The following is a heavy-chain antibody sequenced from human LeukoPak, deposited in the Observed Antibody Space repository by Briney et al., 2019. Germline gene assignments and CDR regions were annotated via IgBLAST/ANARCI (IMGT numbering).Heavy chain of an antibody. Sequence: GGSLRLSCAASGFIFSTYWMHWVRQVPGKGLVWVAHINSDGSKTFYADSVKGRFTISRDNAKNTLYLQMNSLRAEDTAVYYCASGVELFDYWGQGTLVTVSS. CDR3: ASGVELFDY. J-gene: IGHJ4*02. CDR1: GFIFSTYW. V-gene: IGHV3-74*01. D-gene: IGHD3-10*01. CDR2: INSDGSKT.